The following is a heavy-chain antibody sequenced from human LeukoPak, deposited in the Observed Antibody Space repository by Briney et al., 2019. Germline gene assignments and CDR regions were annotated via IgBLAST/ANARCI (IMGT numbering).Heavy chain of an antibody. CDR1: GFTFGSYN. V-gene: IGHV3-30*02. D-gene: IGHD3-10*01. CDR2: IRYDGSSK. CDR3: ARDQAGSGHYADY. Sequence: GGSLRLSCEASGFTFGSYNMNWVRQAPGEGLEWLAYIRYDGSSKYYADFVKGRFTISRDYSKNTLYLHMNSLRAEDTAVYYCARDQAGSGHYADYWGQGTLVTVSS. J-gene: IGHJ4*02.